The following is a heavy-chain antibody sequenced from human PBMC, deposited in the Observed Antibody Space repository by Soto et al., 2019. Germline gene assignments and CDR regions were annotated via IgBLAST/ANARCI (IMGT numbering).Heavy chain of an antibody. J-gene: IGHJ6*02. Sequence: QVQLVESGGGVVQPGRSLRLSCAASGFTFSSYAMHWVRQAPGKGLEGVAVISYDGSNKYYADSVKGRFTISRDNSKSTLYLQMNSLRAEDTAVYYCAGDPPTQRRYYYGMDVWGQGTTVTVSS. V-gene: IGHV3-30-3*01. CDR2: ISYDGSNK. CDR3: AGDPPTQRRYYYGMDV. CDR1: GFTFSSYA.